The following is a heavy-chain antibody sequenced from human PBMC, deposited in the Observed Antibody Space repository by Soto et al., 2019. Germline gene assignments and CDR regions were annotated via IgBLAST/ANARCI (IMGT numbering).Heavy chain of an antibody. D-gene: IGHD2-15*01. CDR3: AGFVVPASRNSDFDY. J-gene: IGHJ4*02. Sequence: XETLYLTCTVAGISVSTGDYYWGWVRQPPGKGLDWIGNIYYSGSTFYNPSLRSRVTISVDTSKNQFSLKLNSVTAADTAVYFCAGFVVPASRNSDFDYWGRGTLVTVSS. CDR1: GISVSTGDYY. V-gene: IGHV4-39*01. CDR2: IYYSGST.